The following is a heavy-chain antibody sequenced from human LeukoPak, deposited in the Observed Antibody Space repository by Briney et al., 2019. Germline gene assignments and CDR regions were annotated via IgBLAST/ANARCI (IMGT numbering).Heavy chain of an antibody. CDR2: INHSGST. Sequence: SETLSLTCAVYGGSFSGYYWSWIRQPPGKGLEWIGEINHSGSTNYNPSLKSRVTISVDTSKNQFSLKLSSVTAADTAVYYCARGGYSQPVFDYWGQGTLVTVSS. J-gene: IGHJ4*02. D-gene: IGHD5-18*01. CDR3: ARGGYSQPVFDY. V-gene: IGHV4-34*01. CDR1: GGSFSGYY.